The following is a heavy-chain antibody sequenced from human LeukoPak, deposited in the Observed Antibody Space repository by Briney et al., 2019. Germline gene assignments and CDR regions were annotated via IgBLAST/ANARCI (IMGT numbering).Heavy chain of an antibody. Sequence: PSETLSLTCSVSGGSISSSNWWSWVRQPPGKGLEWIGEIYHSGSTNYNPSLKSRVTISVDKSKNQFSLKLSSVTAADTAVYYCARDLYDSSGYYSGAFDIWGQGTMVTVSS. CDR1: GGSISSSNW. CDR3: ARDLYDSSGYYSGAFDI. V-gene: IGHV4-4*02. D-gene: IGHD3-22*01. J-gene: IGHJ3*02. CDR2: IYHSGST.